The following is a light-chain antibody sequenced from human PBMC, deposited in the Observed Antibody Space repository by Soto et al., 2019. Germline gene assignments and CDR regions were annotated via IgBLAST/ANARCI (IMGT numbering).Light chain of an antibody. CDR3: QQYNSYPLT. CDR1: QDVSSY. V-gene: IGKV1-16*02. J-gene: IGKJ4*01. CDR2: AAS. Sequence: DIQMTQSPSSLSASVGDRVTITWRASQDVSSYLAWFQKKPGKAPKSLIYAASSLQDGVPSKFSGSGYGTDLSLIISRPQPEDFATYYSQQYNSYPLTFGGGTNVEIK.